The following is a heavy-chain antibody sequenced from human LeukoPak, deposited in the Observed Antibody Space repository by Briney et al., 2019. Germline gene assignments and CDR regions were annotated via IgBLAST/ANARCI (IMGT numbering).Heavy chain of an antibody. D-gene: IGHD6-13*01. V-gene: IGHV3-48*02. J-gene: IGHJ4*02. CDR3: AKLAAAGTRVDY. CDR1: GFTFSDYS. Sequence: GGSLRLSCAASGFTFSDYSMNGVRQAPGKGLEWVSYISSSSSTVYYADSVKGRFTISRDNAKNSLYLQMNSLRDEDTAVYYCAKLAAAGTRVDYWGQGTLVTVSS. CDR2: ISSSSSTV.